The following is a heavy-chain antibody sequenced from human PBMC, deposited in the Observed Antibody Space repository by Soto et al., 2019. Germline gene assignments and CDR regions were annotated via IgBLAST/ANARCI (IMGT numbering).Heavy chain of an antibody. V-gene: IGHV1-69*13. CDR3: ARDESAFGRGFNCFGA. CDR2: IIPIFGTA. D-gene: IGHD3-3*02. CDR1: GGTFSSYA. J-gene: IGHJ5*02. Sequence: SVKVSCKASGGTFSSYALSWVRQAPGQGLEWMGGIIPIFGTANYAQKFQGRVTITADESTSTAYMELSSLRSEDTAVYYCARDESAFGRGFNCFGAWGQGTQVTVSS.